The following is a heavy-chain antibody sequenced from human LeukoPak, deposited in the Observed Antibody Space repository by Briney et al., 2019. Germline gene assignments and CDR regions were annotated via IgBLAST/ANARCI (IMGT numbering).Heavy chain of an antibody. CDR2: ISSSSSYI. V-gene: IGHV3-21*01. D-gene: IGHD3-9*01. CDR1: GFTFSIYS. CDR3: ARGDILTGYSPDY. J-gene: IGHJ4*02. Sequence: GGSLRLSCAASGFTFSIYSMNWVRQAPGKGLEWVSSISSSSSYIYYADSVKGRFTISRDNAKNSLYLQMNSLRAEDTAVYYCARGDILTGYSPDYWGQGTLVTVSS.